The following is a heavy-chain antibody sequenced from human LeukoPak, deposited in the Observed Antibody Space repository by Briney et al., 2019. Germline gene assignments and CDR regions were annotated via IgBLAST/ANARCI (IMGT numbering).Heavy chain of an antibody. V-gene: IGHV1-2*04. CDR1: GYTFTSYD. D-gene: IGHD5-12*01. CDR3: ARESGYSGYDYDY. Sequence: ASVKVSCKASGYTFTSYDVNWVRQATGQGLEWMGWMNPNSGSTNYAQKFQGWVTMTRDTSISTAYMELSRLRSDDTAVYYCARESGYSGYDYDYWGQGTLVTVSS. CDR2: MNPNSGST. J-gene: IGHJ4*02.